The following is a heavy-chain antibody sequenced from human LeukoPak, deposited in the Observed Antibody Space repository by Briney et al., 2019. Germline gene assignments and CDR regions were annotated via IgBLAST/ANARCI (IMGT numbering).Heavy chain of an antibody. Sequence: ASVKVSCKASGYTFTSYGISWVRQAPGQGLEWMGWISAYNGNTNYAQKLQGRVTTTTDTSTSTAYMELRSLRSDDTAVYYCARELKGDYCSTTSCYTGNWFDPWGQGTLDTVSS. V-gene: IGHV1-18*01. D-gene: IGHD2-2*02. J-gene: IGHJ5*02. CDR3: ARELKGDYCSTTSCYTGNWFDP. CDR2: ISAYNGNT. CDR1: GYTFTSYG.